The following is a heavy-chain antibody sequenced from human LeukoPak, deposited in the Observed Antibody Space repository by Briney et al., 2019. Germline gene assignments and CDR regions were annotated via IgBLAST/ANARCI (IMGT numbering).Heavy chain of an antibody. Sequence: ASVKVSCNASGYTFSNYGITWVRQAPGQGLEWMGWISAYNGNTNYAQKLQGRVTMTTDTSTSTAYMELRSLRSDDTAVYYCARDTLEGYCSSTSCPGLRFDPWGQGTLVTVSS. CDR1: GYTFSNYG. CDR3: ARDTLEGYCSSTSCPGLRFDP. D-gene: IGHD2-2*01. J-gene: IGHJ5*02. V-gene: IGHV1-18*01. CDR2: ISAYNGNT.